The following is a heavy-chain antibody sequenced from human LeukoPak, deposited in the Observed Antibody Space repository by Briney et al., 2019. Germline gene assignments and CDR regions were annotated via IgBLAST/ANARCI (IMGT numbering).Heavy chain of an antibody. CDR3: AREIGAAGDSRNWFDP. D-gene: IGHD6-13*01. J-gene: IGHJ5*02. Sequence: SETLSLTCAVYGGSFSGYYWSWIRQPPGKGLEWIGEINHSGSTNYNPSLKSRVTISVDTSKNQFSLKLSSVTAADTAVYYCAREIGAAGDSRNWFDPWGQGTLVTVSS. V-gene: IGHV4-34*01. CDR2: INHSGST. CDR1: GGSFSGYY.